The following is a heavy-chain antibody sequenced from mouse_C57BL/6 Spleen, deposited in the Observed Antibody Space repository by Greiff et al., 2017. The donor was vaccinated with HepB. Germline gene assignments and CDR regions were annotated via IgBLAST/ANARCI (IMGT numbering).Heavy chain of an antibody. CDR2: IYPGDGDT. CDR1: GYAFSSSW. Sequence: LVKPGASVKISCKASGYAFSSSWMNWVKQRPGKGLEWIGRIYPGDGDTNYNGKFKGKATLTADKSSSTAYMQLSSLTSEDSAVYFCARENWNYAMDYWGQGTSVTVSS. D-gene: IGHD4-1*01. V-gene: IGHV1-82*01. CDR3: ARENWNYAMDY. J-gene: IGHJ4*01.